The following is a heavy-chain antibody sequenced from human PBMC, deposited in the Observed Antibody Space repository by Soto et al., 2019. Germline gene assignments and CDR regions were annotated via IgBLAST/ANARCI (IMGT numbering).Heavy chain of an antibody. CDR3: AKVFSPEGGNYFDY. J-gene: IGHJ4*02. V-gene: IGHV3-9*01. CDR2: ISWTGGPI. Sequence: SLRLSCAASGFNFNDYGMHWVRQVPGKGLEWVSGISWTGGPIGYSDSVKGRFTISRDNAKNSLFLEMNSLRAEDTAVYYCAKVFSPEGGNYFDYWGQGTLVTVSS. CDR1: GFNFNDYG.